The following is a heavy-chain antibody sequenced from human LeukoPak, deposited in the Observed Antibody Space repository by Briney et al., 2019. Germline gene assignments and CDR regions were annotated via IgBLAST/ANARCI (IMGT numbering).Heavy chain of an antibody. D-gene: IGHD2-15*01. CDR3: ARDTPGLAKLFDY. V-gene: IGHV1-18*01. CDR1: GYTFTSYG. J-gene: IGHJ4*02. CDR2: ISGYTGAT. Sequence: ASVNVSCKASGYTFTSYGISWVRQAPGQELQWMGWISGYTGATQYSVKLQGRLTLTTDTSTNTAYMELRSLRSDDTAVYFCARDTPGLAKLFDYWGQGTLVTVSS.